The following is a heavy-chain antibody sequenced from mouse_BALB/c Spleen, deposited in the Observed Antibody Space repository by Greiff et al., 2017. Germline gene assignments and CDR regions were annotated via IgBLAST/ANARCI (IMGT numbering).Heavy chain of an antibody. V-gene: IGHV5-17*02. Sequence: VKLMQSGGGLVQPGGSRKLSCAASGFTFSSFGMHWVRQAPEKGLEWVAYISSGSSTIYYADTVKGRFTITRDTPKNTLFLQMSSLRSEDTAMYYCARSLARAKWDAIDYWGQGTSVTVSS. CDR3: ARSLARAKWDAIDY. J-gene: IGHJ4*01. CDR1: GFTFSSFG. CDR2: ISSGSSTI. D-gene: IGHD1-3*01.